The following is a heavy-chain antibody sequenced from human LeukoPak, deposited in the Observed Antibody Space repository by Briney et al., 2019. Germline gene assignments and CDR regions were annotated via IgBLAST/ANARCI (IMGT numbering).Heavy chain of an antibody. Sequence: SETLSLTCAVYGGSYSGYYWSWIRQPPGKGLEWIGEINHSGSTNYNPSLKSRVTISVDTSKNQFSLKLSSVTAADTAVYYCARGGIFGVVKKIKNYFDYWGQGTLVTVSS. V-gene: IGHV4-34*01. J-gene: IGHJ4*02. D-gene: IGHD3-3*01. CDR3: ARGGIFGVVKKIKNYFDY. CDR1: GGSYSGYY. CDR2: INHSGST.